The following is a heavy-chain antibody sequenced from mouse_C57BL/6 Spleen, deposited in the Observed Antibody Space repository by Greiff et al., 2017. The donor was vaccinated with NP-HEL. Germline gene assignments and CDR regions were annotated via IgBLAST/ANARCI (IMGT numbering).Heavy chain of an antibody. CDR2: IYPGDGDT. J-gene: IGHJ1*03. CDR3: AHDYDTYFDV. D-gene: IGHD2-4*01. V-gene: IGHV1-80*01. CDR1: GYAFSSYW. Sequence: VKLMESGAELVKPGASVKISCKASGYAFSSYWMNWVKQRPGKGLEWIGQIYPGDGDTNYNGKFKGKATLTADKSSSTAYMQLSSLTSEDSAVYFCAHDYDTYFDVWGTGTTVTVSS.